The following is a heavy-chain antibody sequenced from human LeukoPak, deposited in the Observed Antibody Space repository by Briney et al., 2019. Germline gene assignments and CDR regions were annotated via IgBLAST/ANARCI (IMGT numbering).Heavy chain of an antibody. CDR2: IKPDGSER. CDR3: ARDPYKSGGYGASDM. D-gene: IGHD3-22*01. CDR1: GFSFSPYC. J-gene: IGHJ3*02. Sequence: PGGSLRLSCTAAGFSFSPYCLTWVRHSPGKGLEWVANIKPDGSERQYVESVKGRFTISRDNAQNSLYLRMNSLRVEDTAMYYCARDPYKSGGYGASDMWGQGTMVTVSS. V-gene: IGHV3-7*01.